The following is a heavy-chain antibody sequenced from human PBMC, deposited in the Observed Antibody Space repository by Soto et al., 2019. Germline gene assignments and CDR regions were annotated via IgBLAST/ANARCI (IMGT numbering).Heavy chain of an antibody. V-gene: IGHV3-23*01. CDR1: GFTLNNYG. CDR2: ISPNGQGI. J-gene: IGHJ4*02. CDR3: AKDRGYPRDDFHY. Sequence: EVQLLESGGCLVQPGGSLRLSCAASGFTLNNYGMSWVRQAPGKGLEWVSAISPNGQGIDYADSVKGRFIISKDTSTNTVFLHMHSLTAADTAVYSCAKDRGYPRDDFHYWGQGTLVTVSS. D-gene: IGHD6-13*01.